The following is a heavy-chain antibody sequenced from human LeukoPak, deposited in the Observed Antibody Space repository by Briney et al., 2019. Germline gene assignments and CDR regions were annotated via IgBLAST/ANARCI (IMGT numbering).Heavy chain of an antibody. CDR3: TRVNLRGSQYNWFDP. Sequence: SVKVSCKASGYTFTSYGISWVRQAPGQGLEWMGRITPIIDSAKYAQNFQDRVTITADTSTATIYMELSSLTFEDTAVYFCTRVNLRGSQYNWFDPWGQGTLVTVSS. V-gene: IGHV1-69*04. D-gene: IGHD1-26*01. CDR2: ITPIIDSA. CDR1: GYTFTSYG. J-gene: IGHJ5*02.